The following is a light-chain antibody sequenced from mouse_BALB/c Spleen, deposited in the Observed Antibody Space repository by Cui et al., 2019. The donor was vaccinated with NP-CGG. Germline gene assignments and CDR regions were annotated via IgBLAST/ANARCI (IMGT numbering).Light chain of an antibody. J-gene: IGLJ1*01. CDR3: ALWYSNHWV. V-gene: IGLV1*01. CDR1: TGAVTTNNY. CDR2: GTN. Sequence: QAVVTQESALTTSPGETVTLTCRSNTGAVTTNNYANWVQEKPDHLFTGLIGGTNNRVPGVPARFSGSLIVDKAALTITGAQTEDEAIYFCALWYSNHWVFGGGTKLTVL.